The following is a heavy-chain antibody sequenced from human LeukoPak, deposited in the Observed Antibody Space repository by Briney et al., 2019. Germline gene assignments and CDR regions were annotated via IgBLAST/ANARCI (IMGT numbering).Heavy chain of an antibody. CDR1: GGSISSYYW. V-gene: IGHV2-5*08. CDR2: IYWDDDK. J-gene: IGHJ5*02. Sequence: TLSLTCTVSGGSISSYYWSWIRQPPGKGLEWLAIIYWDDDKRCSPSLKSRLTITKDTSKNQVVLTMTNMDPVDTATYYCAHATVRGLTPWFDPWGQGTLVTVSS. D-gene: IGHD3-10*01. CDR3: AHATVRGLTPWFDP.